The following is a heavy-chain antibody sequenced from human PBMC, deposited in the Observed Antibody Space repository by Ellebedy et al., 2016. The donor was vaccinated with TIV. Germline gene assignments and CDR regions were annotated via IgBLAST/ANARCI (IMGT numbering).Heavy chain of an antibody. CDR2: ISSSGDAI. J-gene: IGHJ4*02. CDR3: ARDMNGDSYFDS. CDR1: GFTFTSYW. D-gene: IGHD4-17*01. V-gene: IGHV3-48*04. Sequence: GESLKISCEASGFTFTSYWMSWVRQAPGKGLEWVSYISSSGDAIYYADSVKGRFTMSRDDAKNTLYLQMNSLRAEDTAVYYCARDMNGDSYFDSWGQGTLVTVSS.